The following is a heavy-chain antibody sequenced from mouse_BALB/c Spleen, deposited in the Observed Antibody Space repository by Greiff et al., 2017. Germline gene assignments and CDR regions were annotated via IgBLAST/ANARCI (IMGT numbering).Heavy chain of an antibody. CDR3: ARDRDYGSSEFAY. CDR1: GFTFSDYY. D-gene: IGHD1-1*01. Sequence: EVKVVESGGGLVKPGGSLKLSCAASGFTFSDYYMYWVRQTPEKRLEWVATISDGGSYTYYPDSVKGRFTISRDNAKNNLYLQMSSLKSEDTAMYYCARDRDYGSSEFAYWGQGTLVTVSA. V-gene: IGHV5-4*02. J-gene: IGHJ3*01. CDR2: ISDGGSYT.